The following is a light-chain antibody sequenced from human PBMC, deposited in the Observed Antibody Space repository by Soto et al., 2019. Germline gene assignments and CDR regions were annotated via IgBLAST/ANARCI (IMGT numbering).Light chain of an antibody. J-gene: IGKJ3*01. CDR1: QTVTTY. Sequence: DIQMTQSPSSLSASVGDRVTITCRASQTVTTYLNCYQQKPGEAPKLLIYAASTLHTGVPSRFSGSGSGTDFIFTIPGLQPEDFATYFCQQRYSTSCTFGPGTTVDI. V-gene: IGKV1-39*01. CDR3: QQRYSTSCT. CDR2: AAS.